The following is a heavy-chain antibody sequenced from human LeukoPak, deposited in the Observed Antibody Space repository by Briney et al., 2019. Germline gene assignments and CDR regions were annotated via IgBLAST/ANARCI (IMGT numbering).Heavy chain of an antibody. CDR1: GGSFSGYY. Sequence: SETLSLTCAVYGGSFSGYYWSWIRQSPGKGLEWSGEINHSGTTNYNPSLKSRVTISVDTSKKQFSLRLTSVTAADTAVYYCARGWDYYDATAYRYYFDYWGQGTLVTVSS. D-gene: IGHD4/OR15-4a*01. J-gene: IGHJ4*02. V-gene: IGHV4-34*01. CDR3: ARGWDYYDATAYRYYFDY. CDR2: INHSGTT.